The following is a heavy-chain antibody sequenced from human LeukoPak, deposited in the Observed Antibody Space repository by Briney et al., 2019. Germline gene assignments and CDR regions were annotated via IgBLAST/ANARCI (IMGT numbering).Heavy chain of an antibody. CDR2: IYHSGST. CDR1: GGSFSSYY. Sequence: SETLSLTCTVSGGSFSSYYWSWIRQPPGKGLEWIGSIYHSGSTYYNPSLKSRVTIFLDTSKNQFSLKLSSVTAADTAVYYCAREDYDSSGSHFDYWGQGILVTVSS. J-gene: IGHJ4*02. CDR3: AREDYDSSGSHFDY. D-gene: IGHD3-22*01. V-gene: IGHV4-59*01.